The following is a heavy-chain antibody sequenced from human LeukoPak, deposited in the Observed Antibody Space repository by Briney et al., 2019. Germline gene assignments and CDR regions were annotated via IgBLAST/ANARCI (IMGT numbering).Heavy chain of an antibody. CDR2: INAGNGNT. V-gene: IGHV1-3*01. Sequence: ASVKVSCKASGYTFTSYAMHWVRQAPGQRLEWMGWINAGNGNTKYSQKFQGRVTITRDTSASTAYMELSSLRSEDTAVYYCARAIYCSGGSCYPSSDYWGQGTLVTVSS. D-gene: IGHD2-15*01. J-gene: IGHJ4*02. CDR1: GYTFTSYA. CDR3: ARAIYCSGGSCYPSSDY.